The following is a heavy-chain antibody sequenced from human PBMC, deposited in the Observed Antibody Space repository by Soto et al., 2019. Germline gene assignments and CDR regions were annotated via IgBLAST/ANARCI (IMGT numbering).Heavy chain of an antibody. D-gene: IGHD3-22*01. CDR3: ARGVFYYYGSSGYSPDY. Sequence: LRLSCEGSGFTSSSYVMHWVRQAPGKGLEWVALISFDGSKKNYADSVKGRFTISRDNSKNMMYLQMNSLRPEDTAVYYCARGVFYYYGSSGYSPDYWGQGTMVTVYS. V-gene: IGHV3-30-3*01. CDR1: GFTSSSYV. CDR2: ISFDGSKK. J-gene: IGHJ4*02.